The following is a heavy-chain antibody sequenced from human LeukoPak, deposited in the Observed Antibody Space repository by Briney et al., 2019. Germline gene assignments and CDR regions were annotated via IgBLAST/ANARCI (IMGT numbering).Heavy chain of an antibody. CDR3: ARDGDNWNYIPYYYGMDV. J-gene: IGHJ6*02. D-gene: IGHD1-7*01. CDR1: GFTFSSYW. Sequence: GGSLRLSCAASGFTFSSYWMHWVRQAPGNRLVWVSRINSDGSSTSYADSVKGRFTISRDNAKNTLYLQMNSLRAEDTAVYYCARDGDNWNYIPYYYGMDVWGQGTTVTVSS. CDR2: INSDGSST. V-gene: IGHV3-74*01.